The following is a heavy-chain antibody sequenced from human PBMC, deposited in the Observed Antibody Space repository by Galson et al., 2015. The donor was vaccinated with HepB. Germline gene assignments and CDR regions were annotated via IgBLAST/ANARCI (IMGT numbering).Heavy chain of an antibody. Sequence: SLRLSCAASGFTFSSYSMNWVRQAPGKGLEWVSYISSSSSTIYYADSVKGRFTISRDNAKNSLYLQMNSLRAEDTAVYYCARDKSVKLSGSYSNWFDPWGQGTLVTVSS. D-gene: IGHD3-10*01. J-gene: IGHJ5*02. CDR1: GFTFSSYS. CDR2: ISSSSSTI. CDR3: ARDKSVKLSGSYSNWFDP. V-gene: IGHV3-48*01.